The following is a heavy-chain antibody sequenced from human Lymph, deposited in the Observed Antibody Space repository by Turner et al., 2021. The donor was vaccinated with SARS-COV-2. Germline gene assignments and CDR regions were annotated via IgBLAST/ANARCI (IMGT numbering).Heavy chain of an antibody. J-gene: IGHJ6*02. CDR1: GYTFTGSY. V-gene: IGHV1-2*02. D-gene: IGHD3-3*01. CDR2: INPNSGGT. CDR3: ARDVERYNDFWSGYSGGYGMDV. Sequence: QLVQSGAEVKKPGASVKVSCKASGYTFTGSYMHWVRQALGQGLEWMGWINPNSGGTNYAQKFQGRGTMTRDTSISAAYMELSRLRSDDTAVYYCARDVERYNDFWSGYSGGYGMDVWGQGTTVTVSS.